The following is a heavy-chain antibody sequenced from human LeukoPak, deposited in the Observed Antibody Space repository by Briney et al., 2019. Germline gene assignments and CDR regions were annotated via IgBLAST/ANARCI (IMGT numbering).Heavy chain of an antibody. CDR2: IHHSGST. Sequence: SETLFLTCTISGGSISNYYWSWIRQPLGKGLEWMGYIHHSGSTNYNPSLKSRVTISVDTSKNQFSLRLSSVTAAATAVYYCARGFADRSGFLLSYFDYWGQGTLVTVSS. CDR1: GGSISNYY. CDR3: ARGFADRSGFLLSYFDY. D-gene: IGHD3-22*01. V-gene: IGHV4-59*01. J-gene: IGHJ4*02.